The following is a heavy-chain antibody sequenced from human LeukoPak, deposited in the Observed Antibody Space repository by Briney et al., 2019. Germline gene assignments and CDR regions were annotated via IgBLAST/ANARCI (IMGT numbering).Heavy chain of an antibody. CDR2: ISGSGGST. V-gene: IGHV3-23*01. CDR3: ARAERVLGTAMGQYDY. D-gene: IGHD5-18*01. J-gene: IGHJ4*02. Sequence: GGTLRLSCAASGFTFSSYGMSWVRQAPGKGLEWVSAISGSGGSTYYADSVKGRFTISRDNAKNSLYLQMNSLRAEDTAVYYCARAERVLGTAMGQYDYWGQGTLVTASS. CDR1: GFTFSSYG.